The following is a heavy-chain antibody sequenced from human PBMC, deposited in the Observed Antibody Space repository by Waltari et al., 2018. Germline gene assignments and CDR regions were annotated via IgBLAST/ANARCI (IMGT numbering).Heavy chain of an antibody. J-gene: IGHJ6*02. Sequence: QVQLVQSGSELKKPGASVEVSCSASASTFSDYALHWVRQAPGQGPEWMGWINTNTGNPTYAQDFTGRFVFSLDASVSTAYLLITGLKADDTAVYYCARLRASLTGFGPYGLDVWGQGTKVTVSS. D-gene: IGHD3-9*01. CDR2: INTNTGNP. CDR1: ASTFSDYA. CDR3: ARLRASLTGFGPYGLDV. V-gene: IGHV7-4-1*02.